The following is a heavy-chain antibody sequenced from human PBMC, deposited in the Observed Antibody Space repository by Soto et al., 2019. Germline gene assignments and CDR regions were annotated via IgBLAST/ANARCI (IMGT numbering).Heavy chain of an antibody. J-gene: IGHJ4*02. CDR2: ISYDGSNK. Sequence: HPGGSLRLSCAASGLSFSSYGMHWVRQAPGKGLEWVAVISYDGSNKYYVDSVKGRFTISRDNSKNTLFLQMNSLRADDTAVYYCEKPMDTRDIHYCGQAPLVTVS. CDR3: EKPMDTRDIHY. CDR1: GLSFSSYG. V-gene: IGHV3-30*18.